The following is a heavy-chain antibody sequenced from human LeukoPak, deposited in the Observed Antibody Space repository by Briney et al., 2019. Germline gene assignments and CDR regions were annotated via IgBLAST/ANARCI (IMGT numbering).Heavy chain of an antibody. Sequence: GASVKVSCKASGYTFTGYYMHWVRQVPGQGLEWMGRINPNSGGTNYAQKFQGRVTMTRDTSISTAYMELSRLRSDDTAVYYCAGESILAPQGDYYYYGMDVWGQGTKVTVSS. V-gene: IGHV1-2*06. CDR3: AGESILAPQGDYYYYGMDV. D-gene: IGHD3-3*02. CDR1: GYTFTGYY. CDR2: INPNSGGT. J-gene: IGHJ6*02.